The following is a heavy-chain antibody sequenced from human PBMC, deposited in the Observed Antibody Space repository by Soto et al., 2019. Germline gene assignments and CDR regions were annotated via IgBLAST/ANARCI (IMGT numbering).Heavy chain of an antibody. D-gene: IGHD3-10*01. J-gene: IGHJ4*02. CDR3: VGGQYYFDY. CDR2: ISYDGSNK. Sequence: QVQLVESGGGVVQPWRSLRLSCAASGFPFTTYGMHWVREGPGKGLEWVAVISYDGSNKYYADSVKGRFTISRDNSKNMLYLQMNSLRPEDTALYYCVGGQYYFDYRGQGTLVTVSS. V-gene: IGHV3-30*03. CDR1: GFPFTTYG.